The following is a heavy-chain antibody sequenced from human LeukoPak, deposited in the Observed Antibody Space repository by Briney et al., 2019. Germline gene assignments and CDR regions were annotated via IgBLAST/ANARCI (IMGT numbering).Heavy chain of an antibody. V-gene: IGHV1-46*01. CDR3: AKEAFDY. CDR2: IYPRDGST. CDR1: GDSFTGYH. Sequence: ASVKVSCKASGDSFTGYHIHWVRQAPGQGLGWMGMIYPRDGSTSYAQKFQGRVTVTRDTSTSTVHMELSGLRSEDTAVYYCAKEAFDYWGQGTLVTVSS. J-gene: IGHJ4*02.